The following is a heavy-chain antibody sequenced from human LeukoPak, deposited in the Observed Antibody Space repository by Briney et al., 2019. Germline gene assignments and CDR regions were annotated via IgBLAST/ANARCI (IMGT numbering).Heavy chain of an antibody. CDR2: ISSSSSYI. CDR3: ARDGSGWHFDY. Sequence: ETLSLTCTVSGYSISNGYYWGWVRQAPGKGLEWVSSISSSSSYIYYADSVKGRFTISRDNAKNSLYLQMNSLRAEDTAVYYCARDGSGWHFDYWGQGTLVTVSS. D-gene: IGHD6-19*01. CDR1: GYSISNGYY. V-gene: IGHV3-21*01. J-gene: IGHJ4*02.